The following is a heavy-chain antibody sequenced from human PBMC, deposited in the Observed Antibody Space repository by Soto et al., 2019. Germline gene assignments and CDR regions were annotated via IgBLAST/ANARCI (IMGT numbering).Heavy chain of an antibody. V-gene: IGHV4-34*01. CDR1: GGSFSGYC. D-gene: IGHD3-3*01. CDR2: INHSGST. J-gene: IGHJ5*02. Sequence: SETLSLTFAVYGGSFSGYCWSWIRQPPGKGLEWMGEINHSGSTNYNPSLKSRVTISVGTAKNQFSLKMRSVTAADTAVYYCARVEFDDFWSGDNWFDPCGQGTLVTVSS. CDR3: ARVEFDDFWSGDNWFDP.